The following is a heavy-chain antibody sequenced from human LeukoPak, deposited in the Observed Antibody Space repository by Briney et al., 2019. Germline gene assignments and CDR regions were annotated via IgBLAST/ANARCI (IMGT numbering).Heavy chain of an antibody. CDR1: GGSISSGSYF. J-gene: IGHJ4*02. D-gene: IGHD3-22*01. CDR2: IYTSGST. CDR3: AREQWAYRSYYASSGYHDY. Sequence: PSETLSLTCTVSGGSISSGSYFGSWIRQPAGKGLQWIGRIYTSGSTNYSPSLKSRVTISVDTSRNQFSLNLTSVTAADTAMYYCAREQWAYRSYYASSGYHDYWGQGTLVTVSS. V-gene: IGHV4-61*02.